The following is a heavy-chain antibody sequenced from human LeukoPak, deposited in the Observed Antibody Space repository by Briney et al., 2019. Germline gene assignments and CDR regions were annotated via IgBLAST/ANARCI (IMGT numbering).Heavy chain of an antibody. D-gene: IGHD3-16*01. Sequence: GGSLRLSCAASGFTFSSYAMSWVRQAPGKGLEWVSAISNSGGSAYYADSVKGRFTISRDNSKNTLYLQMNSLRAEDTAVYYWAKGGGPNAFYIWGQGTLVTVSS. V-gene: IGHV3-23*01. J-gene: IGHJ3*02. CDR3: AKGGGPNAFYI. CDR2: ISNSGGSA. CDR1: GFTFSSYA.